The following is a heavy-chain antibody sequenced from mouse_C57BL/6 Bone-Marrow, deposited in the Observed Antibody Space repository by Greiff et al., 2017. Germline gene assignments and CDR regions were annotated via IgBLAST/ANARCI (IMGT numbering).Heavy chain of an antibody. CDR3: AREEGWLLQGDY. CDR2: ISDGGSYT. CDR1: GFTFSSYA. V-gene: IGHV5-4*01. J-gene: IGHJ2*01. Sequence: EVKLVESGGGLVKPGGSLKLSCAASGFTFSSYAMSWVRQTPDKRLAWVATISDGGSYTYYPDNVKGRFTISRDNAKNNLYLQMSQLKSEDTAMYYCAREEGWLLQGDYWGQGTTLTVSS. D-gene: IGHD2-3*01.